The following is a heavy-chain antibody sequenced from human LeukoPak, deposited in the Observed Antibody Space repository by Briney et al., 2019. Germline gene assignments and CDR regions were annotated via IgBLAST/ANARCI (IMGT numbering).Heavy chain of an antibody. V-gene: IGHV3-7*01. Sequence: GGSLRLSCAASGFTFSSYWMSWVRQAPGKGLEWVANIKQDGSEKYYVDSVKGRFTISRDNAKNSLYLQMNSLRAEDTAVCYCARDQRLVGATYDYWGQGTLVTVSS. CDR1: GFTFSSYW. CDR3: ARDQRLVGATYDY. D-gene: IGHD1-26*01. CDR2: IKQDGSEK. J-gene: IGHJ4*02.